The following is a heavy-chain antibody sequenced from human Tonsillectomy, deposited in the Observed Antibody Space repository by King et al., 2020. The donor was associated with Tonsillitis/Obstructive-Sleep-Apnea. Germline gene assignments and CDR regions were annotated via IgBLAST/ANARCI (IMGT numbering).Heavy chain of an antibody. Sequence: VQLQESGPGLVKPSETLSLTCTVSGGSISNYYWSWIRQPPGKGLEWIAYIYYSGSTYSNPSLKSRVTLSVYTSKNQFSLKLSSVTAADTAVYYCARAGDYDAFDIWGQGTMVTVSS. CDR2: IYYSGST. J-gene: IGHJ3*02. CDR3: ARAGDYDAFDI. CDR1: GGSISNYY. V-gene: IGHV4-59*01. D-gene: IGHD4-17*01.